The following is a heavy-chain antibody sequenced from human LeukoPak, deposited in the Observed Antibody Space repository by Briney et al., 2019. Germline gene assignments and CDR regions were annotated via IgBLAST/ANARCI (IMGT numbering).Heavy chain of an antibody. Sequence: GGSRRLSCAASGFTFSSYALSWVRQAPGKGLEWVSGISGSGYSRNYADSVKGRFTISRDNSKNTLYLQMNSLRVEDTAVYYCAKEAGYSGYDYPDYWGQGTLVTVSS. CDR1: GFTFSSYA. D-gene: IGHD5-12*01. V-gene: IGHV3-23*01. CDR3: AKEAGYSGYDYPDY. CDR2: ISGSGYSR. J-gene: IGHJ4*02.